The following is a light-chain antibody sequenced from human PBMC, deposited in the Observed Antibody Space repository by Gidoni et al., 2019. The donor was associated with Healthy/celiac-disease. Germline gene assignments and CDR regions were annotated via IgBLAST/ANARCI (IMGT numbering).Light chain of an antibody. J-gene: IGKJ3*01. V-gene: IGKV3-15*01. Sequence: EIVMTKSPATLSVSPGERATLSCRAIQSVSSNLAWYQQKPGQAPRLIIYGASTRATGIPSRFSCIGSGTEFTLTISSLHSEDFAVYYCQPYYNWPFIFGPGTKVDIK. CDR3: QPYYNWPFI. CDR2: GAS. CDR1: QSVSSN.